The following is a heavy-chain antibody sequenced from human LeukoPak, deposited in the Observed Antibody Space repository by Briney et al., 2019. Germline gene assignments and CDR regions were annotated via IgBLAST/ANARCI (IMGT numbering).Heavy chain of an antibody. CDR1: GITFSSYA. D-gene: IGHD3-22*01. CDR3: AKDLYYYDSSGYYYVSGNFDY. J-gene: IGHJ4*02. V-gene: IGHV3-23*01. CDR2: ISGSGGST. Sequence: GGSLRLSCAASGITFSSYAMSWVRQAPGKGLEWVSAISGSGGSTYYADSVKGRFTISRDNSKNTLYLQMNSLRAEDTAVYYCAKDLYYYDSSGYYYVSGNFDYWGQGTLVTVSS.